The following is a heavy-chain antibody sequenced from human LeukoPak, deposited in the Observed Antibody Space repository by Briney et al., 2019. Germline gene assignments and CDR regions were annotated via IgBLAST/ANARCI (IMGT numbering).Heavy chain of an antibody. CDR1: GGSFSGYY. D-gene: IGHD3-3*01. J-gene: IGHJ4*02. V-gene: IGHV4-34*01. CDR2: INHSGST. Sequence: SETPSLTCAVYGGSFSGYYWSWIRQPPGKGLEWIGEINHSGSTNYNPSLKSRVTISVDTSKNQFSLKLSSVTAADTAVYYCAGARYYDFWSGYSTDYWGQGTLVAVSS. CDR3: AGARYYDFWSGYSTDY.